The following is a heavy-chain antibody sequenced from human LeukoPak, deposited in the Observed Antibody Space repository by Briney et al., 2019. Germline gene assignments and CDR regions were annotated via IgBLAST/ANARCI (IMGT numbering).Heavy chain of an antibody. CDR2: ISWNSGSI. Sequence: PGGSLRLSCAASGFTFDDYAMHWVRQAPGKGLEWVSGISWNSGSIGYADSVKGRFTIPRDNAKNSLYLQMNSLRAEDTALYYCAKDKGSGSYDYWGQGTLVTVSS. V-gene: IGHV3-9*01. D-gene: IGHD6-19*01. CDR3: AKDKGSGSYDY. CDR1: GFTFDDYA. J-gene: IGHJ4*03.